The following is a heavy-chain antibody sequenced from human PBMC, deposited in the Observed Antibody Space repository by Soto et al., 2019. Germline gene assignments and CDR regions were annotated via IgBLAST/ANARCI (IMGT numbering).Heavy chain of an antibody. D-gene: IGHD1-26*01. V-gene: IGHV3-74*01. CDR2: INSDGGTT. Sequence: EVQLVESGGNLVQPGGSLRLSCAASEFTFSSYWMHWVRQAPGKGLVWVSRINSDGGTTSYADSVKGRFTISRDNAKNTLYLQMHSLRAEDTAVYYCARVGVGVYYFDYWGQGTLVTVSS. J-gene: IGHJ4*02. CDR1: EFTFSSYW. CDR3: ARVGVGVYYFDY.